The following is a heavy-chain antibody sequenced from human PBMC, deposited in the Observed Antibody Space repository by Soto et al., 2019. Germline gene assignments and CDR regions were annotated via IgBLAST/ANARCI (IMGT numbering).Heavy chain of an antibody. Sequence: PSETLSLTCTVSDGSISSYYCSWIRQPPWKGLEWIGNMYWSGVTNFNPSLKSRVAISVDTSNNYFSLKLSSVTAADTAVYYCARAGGELYFDYFGQRTMVPVCS. CDR1: DGSISSYY. D-gene: IGHD1-7*01. J-gene: IGHJ4*02. CDR2: MYWSGVT. CDR3: ARAGGELYFDY. V-gene: IGHV4-59*01.